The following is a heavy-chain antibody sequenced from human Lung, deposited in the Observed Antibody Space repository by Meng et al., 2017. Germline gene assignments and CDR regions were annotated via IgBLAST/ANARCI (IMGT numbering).Heavy chain of an antibody. J-gene: IGHJ4*02. CDR2: VDTNGGNI. CDR3: VRRIEYSSSSGY. CDR1: GLTFSSYW. V-gene: IGHV3-74*01. Sequence: EVQLVESGGGLVQPGGSLSLPCAASGLTFSSYWMQWVRQAPGKGPVWVSRVDTNGGNINYADSVKGRFTISRDNSKNTVYLQMNSLRAEDTAIYYCVRRIEYSSSSGYWGQGTLVTVSS. D-gene: IGHD6-6*01.